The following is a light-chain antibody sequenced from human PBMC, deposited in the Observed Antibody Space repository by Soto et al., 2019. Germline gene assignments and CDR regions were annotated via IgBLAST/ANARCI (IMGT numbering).Light chain of an antibody. CDR2: AAS. Sequence: DILVTVSPSTVAASVVDIVTVTSRASQSISIWLAWYQQKPGKAPKLLIYAASTLQSGVPSRFSGSGSGTDFTLTISSLQPEDFATYYCQQLTPITFGQGTRLEIK. CDR1: QSISIW. CDR3: QQLTPIT. V-gene: IGKV1-5*01. J-gene: IGKJ5*01.